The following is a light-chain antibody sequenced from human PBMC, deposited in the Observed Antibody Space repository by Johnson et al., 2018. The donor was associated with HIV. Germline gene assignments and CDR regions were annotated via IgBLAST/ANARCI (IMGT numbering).Light chain of an antibody. Sequence: QSVLTQPPSVSAAPGQKVTISCSVSSSNIGNNYVSWYQQLPGTAPKLLIYDNNKRPSGIPDRFSGSKSGTSASLGITGLQTGDEADYYCGPWDSSLSAGVCETGSQVTVL. CDR2: DNN. J-gene: IGLJ1*01. CDR3: GPWDSSLSAGV. V-gene: IGLV1-51*01. CDR1: SSNIGNNY.